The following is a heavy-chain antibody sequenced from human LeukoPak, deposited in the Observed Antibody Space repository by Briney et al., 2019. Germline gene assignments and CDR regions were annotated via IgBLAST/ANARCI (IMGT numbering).Heavy chain of an antibody. CDR3: AGYGGRRITRAFDI. J-gene: IGHJ3*02. V-gene: IGHV1-69*13. CDR1: GGTFSSYA. D-gene: IGHD3-16*01. Sequence: SVKVSCKASGGTFSSYAISWVRQAPRQGLEWMGGIIPIFGTANYAQKFQGRVTITADESTSTAYMELSSLRSEDTAVYYCAGYGGRRITRAFDIWGQGTMVTVSS. CDR2: IIPIFGTA.